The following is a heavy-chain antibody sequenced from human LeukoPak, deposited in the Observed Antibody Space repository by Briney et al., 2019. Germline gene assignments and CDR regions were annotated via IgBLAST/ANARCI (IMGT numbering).Heavy chain of an antibody. CDR3: ARDLDIVVVPAASPDAFDI. Sequence: GASVKVSCKASDYTFTTYGISWVRQAPGQGLEWMGWISAYNGNTNYAQKLQGRVTMTTDTSTSTAYMELRSLRSDDTAVYYCARDLDIVVVPAASPDAFDIWGQGTMVTVSS. CDR1: DYTFTTYG. D-gene: IGHD2-2*01. J-gene: IGHJ3*02. CDR2: ISAYNGNT. V-gene: IGHV1-18*01.